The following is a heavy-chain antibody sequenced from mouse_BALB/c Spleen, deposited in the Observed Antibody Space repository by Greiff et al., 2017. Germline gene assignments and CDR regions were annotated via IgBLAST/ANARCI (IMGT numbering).Heavy chain of an antibody. J-gene: IGHJ4*01. D-gene: IGHD1-1*01. Sequence: QVQLQQSGPGLVAPSQSLSITCTVSGFSLTSYGVHWVRQPPGKGLEWLGVIWAGGSTNYNSALMSRLSISKDNSKSQVFLKMNSLQTDDTAMYYCARDHGYYGSSYYAMDYWGQGTSVTVSS. CDR2: IWAGGST. CDR1: GFSLTSYG. V-gene: IGHV2-9*02. CDR3: ARDHGYYGSSYYAMDY.